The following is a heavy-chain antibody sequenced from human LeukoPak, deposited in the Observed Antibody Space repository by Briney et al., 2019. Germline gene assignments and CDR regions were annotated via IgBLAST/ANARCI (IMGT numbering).Heavy chain of an antibody. CDR1: GYTFTSYD. CDR2: MNPNSGNT. J-gene: IGHJ5*02. V-gene: IGHV1-8*01. Sequence: ASVKVSCKASGYTFTSYDINWVRQATGQGLEWMGWMNPNSGNTGYAQKFQGRVTMTRDTSISTAHMELSSLRSEDTAVYYCARDRPGRYCSSTSCYTASPFDPWGQGTLVIVSS. D-gene: IGHD2-2*02. CDR3: ARDRPGRYCSSTSCYTASPFDP.